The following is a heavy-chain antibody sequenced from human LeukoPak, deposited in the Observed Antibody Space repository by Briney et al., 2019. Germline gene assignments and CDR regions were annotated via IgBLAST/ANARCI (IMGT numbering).Heavy chain of an antibody. CDR2: ISGSGSST. CDR1: GFTFSSSA. Sequence: PGGSLRLSCAASGFTFSSSAMSWVRQAPGKGLEWVSAISGSGSSTHYADSVKGRFTISRDNSKNTLYLQMNSLRADDTAVYYCARVCREWLPVVDYWGQGTLVTVSS. V-gene: IGHV3-23*01. J-gene: IGHJ4*02. CDR3: ARVCREWLPVVDY. D-gene: IGHD2-15*01.